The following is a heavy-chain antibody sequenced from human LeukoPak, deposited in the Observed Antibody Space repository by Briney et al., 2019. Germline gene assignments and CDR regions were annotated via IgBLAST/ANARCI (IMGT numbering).Heavy chain of an antibody. J-gene: IGHJ4*02. CDR3: ARDRAMMSYFDY. D-gene: IGHD3-22*01. CDR1: GFTFSSYA. CDR2: ISGSGGST. V-gene: IGHV3-23*01. Sequence: PGGSLRLSCAASGFTFSSYAMSWVRQAPGKGLEWVSAISGSGGSTYYADSVKGRFTISRDNSKNTLYLQMNSLRAEDTAVYYCARDRAMMSYFDYWGQGTLVTVSS.